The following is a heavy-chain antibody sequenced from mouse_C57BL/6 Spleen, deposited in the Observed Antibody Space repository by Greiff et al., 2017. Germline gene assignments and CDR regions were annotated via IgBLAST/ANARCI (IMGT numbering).Heavy chain of an antibody. V-gene: IGHV3-6*01. CDR1: GYSITSGYY. D-gene: IGHD2-5*01. CDR2: ISYDGSN. Sequence: DVQLQESGPGLVKPSQSLSLTCSVTGYSITSGYYWNWIRQFPGNKLEWMGYISYDGSNNYNPSLKNRISITRDTSKNQFFLKLNSVTTEDTATYYCAREAYYSILFAYWGQGTLVTVSA. J-gene: IGHJ3*01. CDR3: AREAYYSILFAY.